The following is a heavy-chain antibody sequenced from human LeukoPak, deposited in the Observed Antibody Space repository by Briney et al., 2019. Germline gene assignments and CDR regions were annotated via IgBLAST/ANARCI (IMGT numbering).Heavy chain of an antibody. CDR3: ARVQSNCGGDCYSGGYFDY. Sequence: LRLSCEASGFTVSSNDMSWIRQPPGKGLEWIGYIYYSGSTYYNPSLKSRVTISVDTSKNQFSLKLSSVTAADTAVYYCARVQSNCGGDCYSGGYFDYWGQGTLVTVSS. J-gene: IGHJ4*02. CDR2: IYYSGST. V-gene: IGHV4-30-4*08. CDR1: GFTVSSND. D-gene: IGHD2-21*02.